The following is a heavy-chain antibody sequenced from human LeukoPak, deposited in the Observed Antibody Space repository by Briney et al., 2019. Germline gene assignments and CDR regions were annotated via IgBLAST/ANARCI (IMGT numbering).Heavy chain of an antibody. D-gene: IGHD6-19*01. J-gene: IGHJ4*02. CDR2: IIPIFGTA. V-gene: IGHV1-69*13. CDR1: GGTFSSYA. CDR3: AGGAVAGLFDY. Sequence: SVKVSCKASGGTFSSYAISWVRQAPGQGLEWMGGIIPIFGTANYAQKFQGRVTITADESTSTAYTELSSLRSEDTAVYYCAGGAVAGLFDYWGQGTLVTVSS.